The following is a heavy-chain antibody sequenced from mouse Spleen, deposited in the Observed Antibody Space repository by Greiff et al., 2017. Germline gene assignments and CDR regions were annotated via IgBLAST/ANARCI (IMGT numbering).Heavy chain of an antibody. CDR1: GFSLTSYG. V-gene: IGHV2-6-1*01. CDR2: IWSDGST. Sequence: VQGVESGPGLVAPSQSLSITCTISGFSLTSYGVHWVRQPPGKGLEWLVVIWSDGSTTYNSALKSRLSISKDNSKSQVFLKMNSLQTDDTAMYYCARHKDDYYAMDYWGQGTSVTVSS. CDR3: ARHKDDYYAMDY. J-gene: IGHJ4*01.